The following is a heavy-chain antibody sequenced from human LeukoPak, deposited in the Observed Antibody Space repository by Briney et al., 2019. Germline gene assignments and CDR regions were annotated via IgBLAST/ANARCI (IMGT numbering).Heavy chain of an antibody. Sequence: PSETLSLTCAVSGVSLSGYYWGWIRQTPGKGLEWIGEINHSGRTNYNPSLKSRVTISADTSKNQFSLELRSVTAADTAVYYCAKGSGPPWFDPWGQGILVTVSS. CDR2: INHSGRT. V-gene: IGHV4-34*01. D-gene: IGHD2-8*02. CDR3: AKGSGPPWFDP. J-gene: IGHJ5*02. CDR1: GVSLSGYY.